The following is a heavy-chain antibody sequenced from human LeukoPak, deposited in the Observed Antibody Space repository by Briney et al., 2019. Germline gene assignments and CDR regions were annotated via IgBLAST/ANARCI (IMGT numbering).Heavy chain of an antibody. CDR3: ARHIRAAAAGSFDY. CDR2: IYVSGTS. Sequence: PSETLSLTCTVSGASISSYYWSWIRQPAGKGLEWIGRIYVSGTSVYNPSLKSRVSMSVDTSKNQLSLRLRSVTAADTAVYYCARHIRAAAAGSFDYWGQGTLVTVSS. CDR1: GASISSYY. J-gene: IGHJ4*02. D-gene: IGHD6-13*01. V-gene: IGHV4-4*07.